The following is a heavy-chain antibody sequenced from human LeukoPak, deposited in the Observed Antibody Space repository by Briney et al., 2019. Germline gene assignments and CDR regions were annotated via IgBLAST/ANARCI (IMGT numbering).Heavy chain of an antibody. CDR2: ISGTSSYT. J-gene: IGHJ4*02. CDR3: ARLGSIAAAGTPDY. V-gene: IGHV3-11*06. D-gene: IGHD6-13*01. Sequence: PGGSLRLSCAASGFTFSSCAMSWIRQAPGKGLEWVSYISGTSSYTTYADSVKGRFTISRDNAKNSLYLQMNSLRGEDTAVYYCARLGSIAAAGTPDYWGQGTLVTVTS. CDR1: GFTFSSCA.